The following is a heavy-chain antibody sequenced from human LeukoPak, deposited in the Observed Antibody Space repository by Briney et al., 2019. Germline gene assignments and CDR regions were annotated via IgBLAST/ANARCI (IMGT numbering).Heavy chain of an antibody. CDR2: ISRSGSYT. J-gene: IGHJ4*02. CDR3: ARSTILNAFDS. Sequence: GGSLRLSCAASGFSFSTYEMNWVRQAPGKGREWVSYISRSGSYTYYAASVKGRFTISRDDAKSSLYLQMNSLRAEDTALYVCARSTILNAFDSWGQGILVTVSS. D-gene: IGHD1-26*01. CDR1: GFSFSTYE. V-gene: IGHV3-48*03.